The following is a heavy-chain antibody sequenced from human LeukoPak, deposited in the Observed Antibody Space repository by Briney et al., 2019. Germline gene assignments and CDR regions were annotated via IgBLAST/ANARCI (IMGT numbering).Heavy chain of an antibody. Sequence: GSLRLSCAASGFRFDDYGMSWVRHVPGKGLEWVSGTNWDGASTGYADSVKGRFTISRDNSKNTLYLQMSSLRAEDTAVYYCAKVPPSSRYCSSTSCYGPADYWGQGTLVTVSS. J-gene: IGHJ4*02. D-gene: IGHD2-2*01. CDR1: GFRFDDYG. CDR2: TNWDGAST. V-gene: IGHV3-20*04. CDR3: AKVPPSSRYCSSTSCYGPADY.